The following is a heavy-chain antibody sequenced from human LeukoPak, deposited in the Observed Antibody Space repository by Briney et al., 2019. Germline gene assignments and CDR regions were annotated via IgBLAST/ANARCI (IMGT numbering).Heavy chain of an antibody. Sequence: GASVKVSCKASGGTFSSYAISWVRQAPGQGLEWMGGIIPIFGTANYAQKFQGRVTITADESTSTAYMELSSLRSEDTAVYYCARVYPRFYYVSGSYRIGAFDISGQGTMVTVSS. CDR2: IIPIFGTA. CDR3: ARVYPRFYYVSGSYRIGAFDI. D-gene: IGHD3-10*01. V-gene: IGHV1-69*13. J-gene: IGHJ3*02. CDR1: GGTFSSYA.